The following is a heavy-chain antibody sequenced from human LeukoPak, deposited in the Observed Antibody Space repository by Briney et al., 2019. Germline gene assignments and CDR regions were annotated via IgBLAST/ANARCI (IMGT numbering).Heavy chain of an antibody. D-gene: IGHD2-2*01. CDR3: AKGDKQLLFNRNKGGFDP. CDR2: ISSSSSYI. V-gene: IGHV3-21*01. J-gene: IGHJ5*02. Sequence: GGSLRLSCAASGFTFSSYSMNWVRQAPGKGLEWVSSISSSSSYIYYADSVKGRFTISRDNSKSTLFLQMNSLRTEDTAVYYCAKGDKQLLFNRNKGGFDPWGQGTLVTVSS. CDR1: GFTFSSYS.